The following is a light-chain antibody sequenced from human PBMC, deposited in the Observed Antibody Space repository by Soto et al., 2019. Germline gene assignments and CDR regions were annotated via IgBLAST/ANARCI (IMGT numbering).Light chain of an antibody. CDR1: HSVSSN. Sequence: EIVMTQSPATLSVSPGERATLSCRASHSVSSNLAWYQQKPGQAPRLLIYGASSRATGIPDRFSGSGSGTDFTLTISRLEPEDFVVYYCQQYGSSRTFGQGTKV. V-gene: IGKV3-20*01. CDR2: GAS. CDR3: QQYGSSRT. J-gene: IGKJ1*01.